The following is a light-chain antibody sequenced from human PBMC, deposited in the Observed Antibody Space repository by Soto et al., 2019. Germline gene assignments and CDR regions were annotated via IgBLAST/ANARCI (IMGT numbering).Light chain of an antibody. Sequence: QSALTQPASVSGSPGQSITISCTGTSSEVGGYNYVSWYQQHPGKAPKLMIYDVSNRPSGVSNRFSGSKSGNTAPLTISGPQAEDEADYYCSSYTSSSTYVFGTG. V-gene: IGLV2-14*01. CDR1: SSEVGGYNY. CDR2: DVS. CDR3: SSYTSSSTYV. J-gene: IGLJ1*01.